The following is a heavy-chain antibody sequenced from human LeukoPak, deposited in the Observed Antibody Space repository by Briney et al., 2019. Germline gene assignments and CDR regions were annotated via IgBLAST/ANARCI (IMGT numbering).Heavy chain of an antibody. CDR1: GFTFSIYA. Sequence: PGGSLRLSCAASGFTFSIYAMSWVRQAPGKGLEWVSIVSDTGGALYYADSVKGRFTISRDNSKNTLYLQMNSLRAEDTAVYYCAKDPGYNGYGHFVYRLQGTLVTVSS. D-gene: IGHD5-12*01. J-gene: IGHJ4*02. CDR2: VSDTGGAL. CDR3: AKDPGYNGYGHFVY. V-gene: IGHV3-23*01.